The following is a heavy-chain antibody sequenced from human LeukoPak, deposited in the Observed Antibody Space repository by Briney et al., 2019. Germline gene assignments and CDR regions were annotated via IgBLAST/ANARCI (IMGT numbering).Heavy chain of an antibody. J-gene: IGHJ4*02. CDR2: IRSKANSYAT. Sequence: PGGSLKLSCAASGFTFSGSAMHWVRQASGKGLEWVGRIRSKANSYATAYAASVKGRFTISREDSKNTAYLQMNSLKTEDTAVYYCTSTYYDFWSGLIDYWGQGTLVTVSS. CDR3: TSTYYDFWSGLIDY. CDR1: GFTFSGSA. D-gene: IGHD3-3*01. V-gene: IGHV3-73*01.